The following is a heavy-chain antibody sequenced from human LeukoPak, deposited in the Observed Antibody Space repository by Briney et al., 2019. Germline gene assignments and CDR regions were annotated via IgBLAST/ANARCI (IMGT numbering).Heavy chain of an antibody. CDR2: IYYSEIT. Sequence: SETLSLTCTVSGGSVSSASYYWTWIRQPPGKGLEWFGYIYYSEITNYNPSLKSRVTISGDTSKNQFSLKLSSVTAADTAVYYCARGVDIEASTGLDYWGQGTLVTVSS. CDR1: GGSVSSASYY. D-gene: IGHD5-12*01. J-gene: IGHJ4*02. CDR3: ARGVDIEASTGLDY. V-gene: IGHV4-61*01.